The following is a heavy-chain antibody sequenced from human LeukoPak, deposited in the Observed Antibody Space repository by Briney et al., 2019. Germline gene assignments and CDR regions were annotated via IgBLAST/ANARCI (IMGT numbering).Heavy chain of an antibody. CDR2: IYPGDADT. Sequence: GASLKISSKGPEYSFTSYWIGWVRQMPGKGLEWMGFIYPGDADTRYSPSFQGQVTISADKSISTAYLQWSSLKASDTAMYYCARQSASLGSYYFDYWGQGTLVTVSS. V-gene: IGHV5-51*01. D-gene: IGHD7-27*01. CDR1: EYSFTSYW. CDR3: ARQSASLGSYYFDY. J-gene: IGHJ4*02.